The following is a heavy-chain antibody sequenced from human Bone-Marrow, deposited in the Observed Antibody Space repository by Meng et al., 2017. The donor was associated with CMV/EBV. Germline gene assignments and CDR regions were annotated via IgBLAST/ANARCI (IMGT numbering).Heavy chain of an antibody. J-gene: IGHJ6*02. CDR1: GFTFSSYE. Sequence: GGSLRLSCAASGFTFSSYEMNWVRQAPGKGLEWVSYISSSGSTIYYADSVKGRFTISRDNAKNSLYLQMNSLRAEDTAVYYCARAAVVTYYYYGMDVWGQGTTATVSS. D-gene: IGHD4-23*01. CDR3: ARAAVVTYYYYGMDV. V-gene: IGHV3-48*03. CDR2: ISSSGSTI.